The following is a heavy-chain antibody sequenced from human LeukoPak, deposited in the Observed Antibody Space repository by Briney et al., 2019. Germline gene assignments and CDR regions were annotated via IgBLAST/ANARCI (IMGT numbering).Heavy chain of an antibody. D-gene: IGHD3-10*01. J-gene: IGHJ4*02. CDR2: LISNGVNT. CDR1: GYSFTSYW. Sequence: GESLKISCKGSGYSFTSYWIGWVRQAPGKGLEYVASLISNGVNTYYVDSVKGRVTISRDNSKDTVFLQMDSLRPEDMAVYYCARSYYCGSGTYAPPAGHWGQGTLVTVSS. CDR3: ARSYYCGSGTYAPPAGH. V-gene: IGHV3-64*02.